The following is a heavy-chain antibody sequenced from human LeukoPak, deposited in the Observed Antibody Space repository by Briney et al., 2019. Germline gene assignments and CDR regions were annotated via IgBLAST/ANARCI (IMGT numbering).Heavy chain of an antibody. J-gene: IGHJ3*02. CDR3: ARDWRDSSGKFPNDAFDI. V-gene: IGHV3-74*01. D-gene: IGHD3-22*01. Sequence: GGSLRLSCAASGFTFSSYWMHWVRQAPGKGLVWVSRINSDGSSTSYADSVKGRFTISRDNAKNSLYLQMNSLRAEDTAVYYCARDWRDSSGKFPNDAFDIWGKGATVTISS. CDR1: GFTFSSYW. CDR2: INSDGSST.